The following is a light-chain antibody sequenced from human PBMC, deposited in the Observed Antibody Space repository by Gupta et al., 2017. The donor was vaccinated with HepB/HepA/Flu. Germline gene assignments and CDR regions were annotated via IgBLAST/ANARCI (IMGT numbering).Light chain of an antibody. J-gene: IGLJ3*02. Sequence: QSALTQPASVSGSPGQSITISCTATSSDVGDYDYVSWYQQHPGKAPKLVIYEVTNRPSGMSNRFSGSKSGNTASLTXSXLQAEDXADYYCSSYSSTTSMLFGGGTKLTVL. V-gene: IGLV2-14*01. CDR1: SSDVGDYDY. CDR3: SSYSSTTSML. CDR2: EVT.